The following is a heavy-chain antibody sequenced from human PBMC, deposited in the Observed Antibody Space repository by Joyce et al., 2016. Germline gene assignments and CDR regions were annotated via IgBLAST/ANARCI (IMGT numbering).Heavy chain of an antibody. Sequence: EVHLVESGGGLVQPGGSLRLSCAASGFTFSSYWMSWVRQARGKGLEWGAKIKKDGSERYDVDSVKGRFTISRDNTKNSLYLQMNSLRVEDTAVYYCASPGTRYWGQGTLVTVSS. CDR2: IKKDGSER. CDR1: GFTFSSYW. V-gene: IGHV3-7*03. D-gene: IGHD1-14*01. J-gene: IGHJ4*02. CDR3: ASPGTRY.